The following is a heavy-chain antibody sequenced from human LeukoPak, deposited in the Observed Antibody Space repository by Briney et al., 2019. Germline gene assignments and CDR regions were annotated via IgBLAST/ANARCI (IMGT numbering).Heavy chain of an antibody. J-gene: IGHJ3*02. V-gene: IGHV3-49*04. CDR1: GFTFGDYA. CDR2: IRSKAYGGTT. Sequence: GGSLRLSCAASGFTFGDYAMSWVRQAPGKGLEWVGFIRSKAYGGTTEYAASVKGRFTISRDDSKSIAYLQMNSLKTEDTAVYYCTREMGTGTQARDAFDIWGQGTMVTVSS. CDR3: TREMGTGTQARDAFDI. D-gene: IGHD1-7*01.